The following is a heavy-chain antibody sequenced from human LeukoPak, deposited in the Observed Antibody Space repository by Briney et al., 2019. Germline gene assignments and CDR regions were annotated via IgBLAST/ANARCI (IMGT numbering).Heavy chain of an antibody. V-gene: IGHV3-23*01. CDR2: FSGSGGST. J-gene: IGHJ4*02. D-gene: IGHD3-22*01. Sequence: QPGGSLRLSCAASGFTLSNYGMSWVRQAPGKGLESVSAFSGSGGSTYYADSVKGRFTISRDNSKNTLYLQMNSLRAEDTAVYYCAKYYDSSGYYYDYFDYWGQGTLVTVSS. CDR3: AKYYDSSGYYYDYFDY. CDR1: GFTLSNYG.